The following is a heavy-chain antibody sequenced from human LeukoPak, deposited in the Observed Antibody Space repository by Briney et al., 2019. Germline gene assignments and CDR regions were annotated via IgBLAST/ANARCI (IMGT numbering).Heavy chain of an antibody. J-gene: IGHJ4*02. Sequence: SGPALVKPTQTLTLTCTFSGFSLSTSGMCVSWIRQPPGKALEWLARIDWDDDKYYSTSLKTRLTISKDTSKNQVVLTMTNMDPVDTATYYCARFFYDSSGYYNGGFDYWGQGTLVTVSS. V-gene: IGHV2-70*11. CDR3: ARFFYDSSGYYNGGFDY. CDR1: GFSLSTSGMC. D-gene: IGHD3-22*01. CDR2: IDWDDDK.